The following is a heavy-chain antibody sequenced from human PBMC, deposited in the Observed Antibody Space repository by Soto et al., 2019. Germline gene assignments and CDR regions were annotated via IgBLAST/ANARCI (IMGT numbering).Heavy chain of an antibody. CDR3: GLEPTGTGGFDY. CDR1: GHTFTGHH. J-gene: IGHJ4*02. D-gene: IGHD7-27*01. CDR2: IDLDSRNT. V-gene: IGHV1-2*02. Sequence: QVQLVQSGAEVKKPGASVKVSCKASGHTFTGHHMHWVRQAPGQGLEWMGYIDLDSRNTRYAQKFQGRVTTTRDTSITTAYMELSGLRSDYTAVYYCGLEPTGTGGFDYWGQGTLVTVSS.